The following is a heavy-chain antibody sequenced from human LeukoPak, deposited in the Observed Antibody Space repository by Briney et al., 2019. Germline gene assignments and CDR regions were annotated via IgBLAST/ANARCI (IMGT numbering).Heavy chain of an antibody. D-gene: IGHD5-12*01. Sequence: GRSLRLSCAASGFTFSSYAMHWVRQAPGKGLEWVAVISYDGSNKYYADSVKGRFTISRDNSKNTLYLQMNSLRAEDTAVYYCAREVIVATIFRWFDPWGQGTLVTVSS. V-gene: IGHV3-30-3*01. CDR1: GFTFSSYA. CDR2: ISYDGSNK. CDR3: AREVIVATIFRWFDP. J-gene: IGHJ5*02.